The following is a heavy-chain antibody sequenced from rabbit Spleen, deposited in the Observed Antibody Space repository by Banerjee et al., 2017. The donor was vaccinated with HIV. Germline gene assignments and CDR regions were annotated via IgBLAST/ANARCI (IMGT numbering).Heavy chain of an antibody. J-gene: IGHJ4*02. V-gene: IGHV1S40*01. Sequence: QSLEESGGDLVKPGTSLTLTCIASGVSFSGDSYMCWVRQAPGKGLEWIACIDTGSSGFTYFASWAKGRFTISKTSSTTVTLQMTSLTAADTATYFCARSLGGDIASYNIWGPGTLVTVS. CDR2: IDTGSSGFT. CDR3: ARSLGGDIASYNI. CDR1: GVSFSGDSY. D-gene: IGHD2-1*01.